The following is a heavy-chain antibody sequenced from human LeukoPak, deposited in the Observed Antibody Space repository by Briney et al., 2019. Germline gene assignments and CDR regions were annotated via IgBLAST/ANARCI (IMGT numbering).Heavy chain of an antibody. J-gene: IGHJ4*02. V-gene: IGHV4-34*01. Sequence: KASETLSLTCTVSGGSISSYYWSWIRQPPGKGLEWIGEINHSGSTNYNPSLKSRVTISVDTSKNQFSLKLSSVTAADTAVYYCRGIVVVPAADSIDYWGQGTLVTVSS. D-gene: IGHD2-2*01. CDR1: GGSISSYY. CDR2: INHSGST. CDR3: RGIVVVPAADSIDY.